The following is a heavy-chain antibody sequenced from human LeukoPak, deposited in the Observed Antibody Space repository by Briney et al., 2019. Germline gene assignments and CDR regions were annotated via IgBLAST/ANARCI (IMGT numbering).Heavy chain of an antibody. CDR3: AKAPVAGYSSFWFDY. CDR1: GFTFSSYA. J-gene: IGHJ4*02. D-gene: IGHD6-19*01. Sequence: GGSLRLSCAASGFTFSSYAMSWVRQAPGKGLEWVSAISGSGGSTYYADSVKGRFTISRDNSKNTLYLQMNSLRAEDTAVYYCAKAPVAGYSSFWFDYWGQGTLVTVSS. V-gene: IGHV3-23*01. CDR2: ISGSGGST.